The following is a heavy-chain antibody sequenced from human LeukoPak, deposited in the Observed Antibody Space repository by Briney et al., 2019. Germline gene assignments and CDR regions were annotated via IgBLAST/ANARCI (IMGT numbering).Heavy chain of an antibody. CDR1: GFTFSSYG. V-gene: IGHV3-30*02. D-gene: IGHD2-2*01. Sequence: GGSLRLSCAASGFTFSSYGMHWVRQAPGKGLEWVAFIRYDGSNKYYADSVKGRFTISRDNSKNTLYLQMNSLRAEDTAVYYCAKGVYRSSTSCYRYGDYTFDYWGQGTLVTVSS. J-gene: IGHJ4*02. CDR2: IRYDGSNK. CDR3: AKGVYRSSTSCYRYGDYTFDY.